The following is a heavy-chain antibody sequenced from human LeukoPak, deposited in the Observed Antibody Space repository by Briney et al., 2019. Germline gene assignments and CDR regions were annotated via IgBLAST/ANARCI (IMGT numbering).Heavy chain of an antibody. J-gene: IGHJ3*02. CDR1: GGSISSYY. Sequence: SETLSLTCTVSGGSISSYYWSWIRQPPGKGLEWIGYIYYSGSTNYNPSLKSRVTISVDTSKNQFSLKLSSVTAADTAVYYCARARGDGYNSGAFDIWGQGTMVTVSS. V-gene: IGHV4-59*01. CDR2: IYYSGST. D-gene: IGHD5-24*01. CDR3: ARARGDGYNSGAFDI.